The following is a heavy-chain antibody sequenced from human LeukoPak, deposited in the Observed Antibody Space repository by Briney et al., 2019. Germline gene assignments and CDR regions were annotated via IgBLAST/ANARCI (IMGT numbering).Heavy chain of an antibody. Sequence: ASVKVSCKDSGYTFTGYYMHWVQPAPGQGLEWMGWINPNSGGTNYAQKFQGRVTMTRDTSISTAYMELSRLRSHDTAVYYCATPSITMIVVDQWAFDIWGQGTMVTVSS. J-gene: IGHJ3*02. CDR3: ATPSITMIVVDQWAFDI. CDR1: GYTFTGYY. V-gene: IGHV1-2*02. D-gene: IGHD3-22*01. CDR2: INPNSGGT.